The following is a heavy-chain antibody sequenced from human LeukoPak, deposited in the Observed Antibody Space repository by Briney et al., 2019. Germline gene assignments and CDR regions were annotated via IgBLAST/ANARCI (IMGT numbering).Heavy chain of an antibody. CDR3: ARLMITFGGVIDPFDY. D-gene: IGHD3-16*02. V-gene: IGHV4-30-4*08. CDR1: GGSISSGDYY. J-gene: IGHJ4*02. Sequence: PSQTLSLTCTVSGGSISSGDYYWSWIRQPPGKGLEWIGYIYYSGSTYYNPSLKSRVTISVDTSKNQFSLKLSSVTAPDTAVYYCARLMITFGGVIDPFDYWGQGTLVTVSP. CDR2: IYYSGST.